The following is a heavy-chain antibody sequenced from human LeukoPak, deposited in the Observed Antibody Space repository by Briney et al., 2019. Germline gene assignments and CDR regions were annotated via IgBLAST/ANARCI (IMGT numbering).Heavy chain of an antibody. D-gene: IGHD6-13*01. CDR3: ARVSEAGTGPDY. CDR2: FSYNAHS. V-gene: IGHV4-61*01. Sequence: SETLSLTCAVSGGAISSSNYYWRWIRKSPGKGLEWVVFFSYNAHSYYNPSLKSRVTISIDTSRNQFSLRLTSVTAADTAIYYCARVSEAGTGPDYWGQGTLVTVSS. CDR1: GGAISSSNYY. J-gene: IGHJ4*02.